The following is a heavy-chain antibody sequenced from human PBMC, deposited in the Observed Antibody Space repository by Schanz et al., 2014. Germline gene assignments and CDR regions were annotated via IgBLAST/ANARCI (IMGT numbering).Heavy chain of an antibody. J-gene: IGHJ5*02. CDR1: GFNFITFA. V-gene: IGHV3-23*04. CDR2: IGGDASRT. CDR3: ARAPPLVRGIAGWFGP. D-gene: IGHD3-10*01. Sequence: EVHLVESGGGLVQPGGSLRLSCAASGFNFITFAMSWVRQAPGKGPEWVSAIGGDASRTYYADSVKGRFTISRDNSKTTLNLKMNSRRADDTAVYYGARAPPLVRGIAGWFGPWGQGSLVTVSS.